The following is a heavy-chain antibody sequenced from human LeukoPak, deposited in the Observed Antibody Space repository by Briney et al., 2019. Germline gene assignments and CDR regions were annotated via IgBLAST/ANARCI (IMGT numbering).Heavy chain of an antibody. Sequence: ASVKVSCKASGYTFTGYYMHWVRQATGQGLEWMGWLNPNSGSTGYAQRFQGRVTFTRNTSINTAYMELSSLRSEDTAVYYCARMTVSGRDNWFDPWGQGTLVTVSS. CDR1: GYTFTGYY. D-gene: IGHD6-19*01. CDR2: LNPNSGST. J-gene: IGHJ5*02. V-gene: IGHV1-8*03. CDR3: ARMTVSGRDNWFDP.